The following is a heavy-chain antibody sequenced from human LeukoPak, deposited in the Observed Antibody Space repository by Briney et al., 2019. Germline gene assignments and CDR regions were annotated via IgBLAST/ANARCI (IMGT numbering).Heavy chain of an antibody. Sequence: GGSLRLSCAASGFAFSSYGMHWVRQAPGKGLEWVAVISYDGSNKYYADSVKGRFTISRDNSKSTLYLQMNSLRAEDTAVYYCARTPKYSSGWTSYYFDYWGQGTLVTVSS. J-gene: IGHJ4*02. CDR3: ARTPKYSSGWTSYYFDY. CDR2: ISYDGSNK. D-gene: IGHD6-19*01. V-gene: IGHV3-30*03. CDR1: GFAFSSYG.